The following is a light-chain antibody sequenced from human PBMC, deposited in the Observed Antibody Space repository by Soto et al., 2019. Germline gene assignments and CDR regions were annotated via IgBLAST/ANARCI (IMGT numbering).Light chain of an antibody. CDR2: DVS. CDR1: SSDVGGYNY. Sequence: QSVLTQPRSVSGSPGQSVIISCTGASSDVGGYNYVSWYQQHPGKAPKLMIYDVSQRPSGVPDRFSGSKSGNTASLTISGLQAEDEADYYCCSYAGTYTFVVFGGGTKLTVL. V-gene: IGLV2-11*01. J-gene: IGLJ2*01. CDR3: CSYAGTYTFVV.